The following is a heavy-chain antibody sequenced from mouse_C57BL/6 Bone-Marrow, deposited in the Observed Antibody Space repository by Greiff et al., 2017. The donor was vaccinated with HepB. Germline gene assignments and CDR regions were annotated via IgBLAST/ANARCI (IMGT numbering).Heavy chain of an antibody. V-gene: IGHV5-4*03. D-gene: IGHD4-1*01. CDR2: ISDGGSYT. J-gene: IGHJ3*01. CDR1: GFTFSSYA. Sequence: EVKLVESGGGLVKPGGSLKLSCAASGFTFSSYAMSWVRQTPEKRLEWVATISDGGSYTYYPDNVKGRFTISRDNAKNNLYLQMSHLKSEDTAMYYCERVLTGTWFAYWGQGTLVTVS. CDR3: ERVLTGTWFAY.